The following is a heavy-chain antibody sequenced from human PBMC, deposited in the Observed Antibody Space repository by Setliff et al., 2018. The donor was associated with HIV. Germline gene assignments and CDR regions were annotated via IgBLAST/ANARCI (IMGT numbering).Heavy chain of an antibody. CDR2: INAGNGDT. CDR3: ARSSIAAAGAYYYYMDV. CDR1: GFTFSNYA. V-gene: IGHV1-3*01. D-gene: IGHD6-13*01. Sequence: ASVKVSCKTSGFTFSNYAIHWVRQAPGQGLEWMGWINAGNGDTRYSPKFQGRVTITADKSTSTAYMELSSLRSEDTAVYYCARSSIAAAGAYYYYMDVWGKGTTVTVSS. J-gene: IGHJ6*03.